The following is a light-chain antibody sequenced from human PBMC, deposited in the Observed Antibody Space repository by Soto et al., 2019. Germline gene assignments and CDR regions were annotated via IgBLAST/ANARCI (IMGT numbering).Light chain of an antibody. CDR2: GAS. CDR1: QSDRSSF. J-gene: IGKJ2*01. Sequence: EVVLTVSPDSLSLSPGETATVSCRASQSDRSSFLAWYHQKPGQAPRLLIYGASNRATDVPDRFSGGGSGTDFTLTKSRLEPQDFAVYICHQYDISPFTFGQGTRL. CDR3: HQYDISPFT. V-gene: IGKV3-20*01.